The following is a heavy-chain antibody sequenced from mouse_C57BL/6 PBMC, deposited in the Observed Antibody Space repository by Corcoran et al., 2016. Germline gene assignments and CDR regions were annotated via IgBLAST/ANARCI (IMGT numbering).Heavy chain of an antibody. D-gene: IGHD2-5*01. J-gene: IGHJ1*03. Sequence: QVQLQQSGAELVKPGASVKLSCKASGYTFTEYTIHWVKQRSGQGREWIGWFYPGSGRIKYNEKFKDKATLTVDKSSSTVYMELSRLTSEDSAVYFCARHAPGSNYEDWYFDVWGTGTTVTVSS. CDR2: FYPGSGRI. V-gene: IGHV1-62-2*01. CDR3: ARHAPGSNYEDWYFDV. CDR1: GYTFTEYT.